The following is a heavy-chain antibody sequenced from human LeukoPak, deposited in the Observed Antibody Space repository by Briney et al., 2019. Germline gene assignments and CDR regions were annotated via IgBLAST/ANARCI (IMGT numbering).Heavy chain of an antibody. CDR3: AKDVGHN. V-gene: IGHV3-7*01. CDR2: IKHDASDR. J-gene: IGHJ4*02. CDR1: GFTFSSYW. Sequence: GGSLRLSCAASGFTFSSYWMSWVRQAPGKGLEWVANIKHDASDRYYVDSVKGRFTISRDNARTSLYLQMNSLRAEDTAVYYCAKDVGHNWGQGALVTVSS.